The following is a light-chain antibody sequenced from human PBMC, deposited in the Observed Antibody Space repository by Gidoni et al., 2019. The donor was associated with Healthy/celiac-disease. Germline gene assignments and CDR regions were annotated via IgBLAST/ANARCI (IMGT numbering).Light chain of an antibody. CDR2: AAS. V-gene: IGKV1-8*01. Sequence: AIRMTQSPSSLPASTGDRVTITCRASQGISSYLAWYQQKPGKAPKLLIYAASTLQSGVPSRFSGSGSGTDFTLTISCLQSEDFATYYRQQYYSYPLTFGGGTKVEIK. CDR1: QGISSY. CDR3: QQYYSYPLT. J-gene: IGKJ4*01.